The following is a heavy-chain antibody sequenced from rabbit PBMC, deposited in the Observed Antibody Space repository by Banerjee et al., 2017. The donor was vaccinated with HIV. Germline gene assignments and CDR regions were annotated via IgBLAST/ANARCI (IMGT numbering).Heavy chain of an antibody. J-gene: IGHJ4*01. D-gene: IGHD2-1*01. CDR2: INTNSGST. Sequence: QEQLEESGGDLVKPEGSLTLTCTASGFSFSNKYVMCWVRQAPGKGLEWIACINTNSGSTVYATWAKGRFTISRTSSTTVALQMNSLTAADTATYFCARNDYGNYAYYFNLWGQGTLVTVS. CDR3: ARNDYGNYAYYFNL. V-gene: IGHV1S45*01. CDR1: GFSFSNKYV.